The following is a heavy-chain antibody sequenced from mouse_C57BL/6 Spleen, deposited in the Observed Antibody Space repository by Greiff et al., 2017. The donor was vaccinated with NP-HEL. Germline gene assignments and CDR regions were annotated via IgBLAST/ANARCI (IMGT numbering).Heavy chain of an antibody. D-gene: IGHD2-4*01. CDR1: GFTFSDYG. V-gene: IGHV5-17*01. CDR3: ARSYYDYDSTWFAY. J-gene: IGHJ3*01. CDR2: ISSGSSTI. Sequence: EVKVVESGGGLVKPGGSLKLSCAASGFTFSDYGMHWVRQAPEKGLEWVAYISSGSSTIYYADTVKGRFTISRDNAKNTLFLQMTSLRSEDTAMYYCARSYYDYDSTWFAYWGQGTLVTVSA.